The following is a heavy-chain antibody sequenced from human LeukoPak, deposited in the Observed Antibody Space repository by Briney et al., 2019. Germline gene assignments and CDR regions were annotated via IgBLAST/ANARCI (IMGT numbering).Heavy chain of an antibody. CDR2: ISAYNGNT. D-gene: IGHD2-21*02. J-gene: IGHJ4*02. CDR1: GYTFTSCG. Sequence: GASVKVSCKASGYTFTSCGISWVRQAPGQGLEWMGWISAYNGNTNYAQKLQGRVTMTTDTSTSTAYMELRSLRSDDTAVYYCARDPQIAPDCGGDCYPGDWGQGTLVTVSS. CDR3: ARDPQIAPDCGGDCYPGD. V-gene: IGHV1-18*04.